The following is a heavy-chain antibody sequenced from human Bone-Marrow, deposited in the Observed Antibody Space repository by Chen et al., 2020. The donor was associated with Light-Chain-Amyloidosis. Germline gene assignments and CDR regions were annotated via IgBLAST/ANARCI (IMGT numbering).Heavy chain of an antibody. CDR1: GFTCSRYG. CDR2: INSDGSST. Sequence: EVQLVESGGGLVQPGGALRLACAASGFTCSRYGMHWVRQAPGKGLVWVSRINSDGSSTSYADSVKGRFTISRDNAKNTLYLQMNSLRAEDTAVYYCARVNGVITGTSFIYRLYYYGMDVWGQGTTVTVSS. J-gene: IGHJ6*02. V-gene: IGHV3-74*01. CDR3: ARVNGVITGTSFIYRLYYYGMDV. D-gene: IGHD1-20*01.